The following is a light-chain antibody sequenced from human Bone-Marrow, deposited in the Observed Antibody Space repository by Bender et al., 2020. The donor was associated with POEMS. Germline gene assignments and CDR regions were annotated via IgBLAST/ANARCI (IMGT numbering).Light chain of an antibody. V-gene: IGLV3-25*03. Sequence: SYELAQPPSVSVSPGQTATIPCSGDALPNQYAYWYQQKPGHAPVLLMYTDSERPSGIPERFSGSRSGTTATLTISGVQAEDEADYYCQSADNSGAYWVFGGGTKLTVL. CDR2: TDS. CDR1: ALPNQY. J-gene: IGLJ3*02. CDR3: QSADNSGAYWV.